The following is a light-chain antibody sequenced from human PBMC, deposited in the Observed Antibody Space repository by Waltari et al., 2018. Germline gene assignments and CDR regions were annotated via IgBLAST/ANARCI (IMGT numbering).Light chain of an antibody. V-gene: IGKV1-12*01. Sequence: DIQMTQSPSSVSASVGDRVTITRRASQGISTWLGWYQQKPGKAPKPLIYAASSLQSGVPSRFSGSGSGTEFTLTISSLQPEDFATYYCQQANSLPLFGGGTKVEIK. J-gene: IGKJ4*01. CDR2: AAS. CDR1: QGISTW. CDR3: QQANSLPL.